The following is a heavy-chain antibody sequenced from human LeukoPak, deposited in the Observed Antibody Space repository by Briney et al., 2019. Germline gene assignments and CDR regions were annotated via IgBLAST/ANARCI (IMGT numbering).Heavy chain of an antibody. D-gene: IGHD3-22*01. V-gene: IGHV3-33*01. CDR2: IWYDGSNK. J-gene: IGHJ3*02. Sequence: GGSLRLSCAASGFTFSSYGMHWVRQAPGKGLEWVAVIWYDGSNKYYADSVKGRFTISRDNSKNTLYLQMNSLRAEDTAVYCCARQGKIVDAFDIWGQGTMVTVSS. CDR3: ARQGKIVDAFDI. CDR1: GFTFSSYG.